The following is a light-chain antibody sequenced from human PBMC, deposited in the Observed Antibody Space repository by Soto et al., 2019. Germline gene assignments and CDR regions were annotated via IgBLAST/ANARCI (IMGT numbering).Light chain of an antibody. J-gene: IGKJ4*01. CDR3: QQYNSYSPRLT. CDR2: RAS. V-gene: IGKV1-5*03. Sequence: DIQMTQSPSTLSASVGDRVTITCRASQSISNWLAWYQQKPGKAPKLLIYRASSLESGVPSRFSGSGSGTEFTLTISSLQPGDFATYYCQQYNSYSPRLTFGGGTKVETK. CDR1: QSISNW.